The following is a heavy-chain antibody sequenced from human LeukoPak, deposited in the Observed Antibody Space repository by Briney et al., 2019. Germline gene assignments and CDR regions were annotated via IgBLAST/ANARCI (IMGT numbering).Heavy chain of an antibody. D-gene: IGHD3-22*01. J-gene: IGHJ3*02. CDR2: IYYSGST. CDR3: ARDRVIDSSGYSSLDAFDI. Sequence: SETLSLTCTVSGGSISSSSYYWGWIRQPPGKGLEWIGSIYYSGSTYYNPSLKSRVTISVDKSKNQFSLKLSSVTAADTAVYYCARDRVIDSSGYSSLDAFDIWGQGTMVTVSS. V-gene: IGHV4-39*07. CDR1: GGSISSSSYY.